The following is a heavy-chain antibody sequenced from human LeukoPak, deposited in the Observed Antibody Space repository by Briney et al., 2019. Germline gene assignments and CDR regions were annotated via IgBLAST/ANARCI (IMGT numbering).Heavy chain of an antibody. CDR2: ISSNGGST. CDR1: GFTFSSYA. J-gene: IGHJ5*02. Sequence: GGSLRLSCAASGFTFSSYAMHWVRQAPGKGLEYVSAISSNGGSTYYANSVKGRFTISRDNSKNTLYLQMGSLRAEDMAVYYCARGGGPRGAHWFDPWGQGTLVTVSS. CDR3: ARGGGPRGAHWFDP. D-gene: IGHD1-26*01. V-gene: IGHV3-64*01.